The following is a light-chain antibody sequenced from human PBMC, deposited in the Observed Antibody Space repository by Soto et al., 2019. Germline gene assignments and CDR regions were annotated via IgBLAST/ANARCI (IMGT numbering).Light chain of an antibody. CDR3: PSYTSDSTYV. V-gene: IGLV2-14*01. Sequence: QSVLTQPASVSGSPGQSITISCTGTSTDVGRYNYVSWYQQHPGKAPKLMVYDVSNRPSWVSNRFSGSKSGITASLTISGLQAEDEADNYSPSYTSDSTYVVRTGTKVPV. CDR1: STDVGRYNY. J-gene: IGLJ1*01. CDR2: DVS.